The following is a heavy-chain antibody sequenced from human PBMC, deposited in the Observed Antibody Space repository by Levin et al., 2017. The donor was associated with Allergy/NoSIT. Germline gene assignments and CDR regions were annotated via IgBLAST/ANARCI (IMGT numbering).Heavy chain of an antibody. Sequence: EASVKVSCKASGGTFSSYAISWVRQAPGQGLEWMGRIIPILGIANYAQKFQGRVTITADKSTSTAYMELSSLRSEDTAVYYCARDKLGGSGDYWGQGTLVTVSS. CDR3: ARDKLGGSGDY. D-gene: IGHD3-10*01. J-gene: IGHJ4*02. CDR2: IIPILGIA. V-gene: IGHV1-69*04. CDR1: GGTFSSYA.